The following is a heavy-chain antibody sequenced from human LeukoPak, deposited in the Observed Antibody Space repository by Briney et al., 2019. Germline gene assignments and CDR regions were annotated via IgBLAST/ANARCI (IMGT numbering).Heavy chain of an antibody. V-gene: IGHV4-34*01. J-gene: IGHJ4*02. CDR1: GGSFSGYY. CDR2: INHSGST. D-gene: IGHD4-23*01. Sequence: SETLSLTCAVYGGSFSGYYWSWIRQPPGKGLEWIGEINHSGSTNYNPSLKSRVTIPVDTSKNQFSLKLSSVTAADTAVYYCARGVVVTRGFDYWGQGTLVTVSS. CDR3: ARGVVVTRGFDY.